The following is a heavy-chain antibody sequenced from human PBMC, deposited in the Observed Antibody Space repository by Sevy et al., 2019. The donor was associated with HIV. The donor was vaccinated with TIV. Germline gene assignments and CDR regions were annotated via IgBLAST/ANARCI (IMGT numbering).Heavy chain of an antibody. D-gene: IGHD6-13*01. J-gene: IGHJ6*02. CDR2: ISSSGSTI. V-gene: IGHV3-11*01. Sequence: GGSLRLSCAASGFTFSDYYMSWIRQAPGKGLEWVSYISSSGSTIYYADSVKGGFTISRDNAKNSLYLQMNSLRAEDTAVYYCARGEAAGTHYGMDVWGQGTTVTVSS. CDR1: GFTFSDYY. CDR3: ARGEAAGTHYGMDV.